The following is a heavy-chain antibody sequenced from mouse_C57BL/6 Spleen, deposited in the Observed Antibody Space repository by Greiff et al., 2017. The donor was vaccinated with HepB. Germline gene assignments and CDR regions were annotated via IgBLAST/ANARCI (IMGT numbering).Heavy chain of an antibody. Sequence: VQLKESVAELVRPGASVKLSCTASGFNIKNTYMHWVKQRPEQGLEWIGRIDPANGNTKYAPKFQGKATITADTSSNTAYLQLSSLTSEDTAIYYCASPPNYYGSSPWFAYWGQGTLVTVSA. D-gene: IGHD1-1*01. CDR3: ASPPNYYGSSPWFAY. J-gene: IGHJ3*01. CDR1: GFNIKNTY. V-gene: IGHV14-3*01. CDR2: IDPANGNT.